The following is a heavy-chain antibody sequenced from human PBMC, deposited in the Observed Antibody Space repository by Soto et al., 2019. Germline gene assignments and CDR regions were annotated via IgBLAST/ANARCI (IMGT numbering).Heavy chain of an antibody. CDR3: AAGRPRDGDNYFIEGKDLFDY. J-gene: IGHJ4*02. CDR2: IIPIFGTA. V-gene: IGHV1-69*13. CDR1: GGTFSSYA. D-gene: IGHD5-12*01. Sequence: SVKVSCKASGGTFSSYAISWVRQAPGQGLEWMGGIIPIFGTANYAQKFQGRVTITADESTSTAYMELSSLRSEDTAVYYCAAGRPRDGDNYFIEGKDLFDYWGKGTLVTVSS.